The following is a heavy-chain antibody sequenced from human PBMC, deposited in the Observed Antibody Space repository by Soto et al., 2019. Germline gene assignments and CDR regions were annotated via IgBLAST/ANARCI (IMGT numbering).Heavy chain of an antibody. J-gene: IGHJ4*02. D-gene: IGHD3-3*01. V-gene: IGHV1-2*02. CDR1: GYTFTGYY. Sequence: RASVKVSCKASGYTFTGYYMHWVRQAPGLGLEWMGWINPNSGGTNYAQKFQGRVTMTRDTSISTAYMELSRLRSDDTAVYYCARWSGFWSGYYGYWGQGTLVTVSS. CDR3: ARWSGFWSGYYGY. CDR2: INPNSGGT.